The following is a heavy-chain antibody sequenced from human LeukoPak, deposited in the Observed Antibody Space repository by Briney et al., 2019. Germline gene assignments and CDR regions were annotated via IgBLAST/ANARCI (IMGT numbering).Heavy chain of an antibody. Sequence: SETLSLTCTVSGYSISSGYYWGWIRQPPGRRLELIGTIYHSGTTYYYPSLKSRVTISVDTSKNQFSLKLSSVTAADTAVYYCARHCSGYYYDSSGYCLFDYWGQGTLVTVSS. CDR3: ARHCSGYYYDSSGYCLFDY. V-gene: IGHV4-38-2*02. CDR2: IYHSGTT. CDR1: GYSISSGYY. J-gene: IGHJ4*02. D-gene: IGHD3-22*01.